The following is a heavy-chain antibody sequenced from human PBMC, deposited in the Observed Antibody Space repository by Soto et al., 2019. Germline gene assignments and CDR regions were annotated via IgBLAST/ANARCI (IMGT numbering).Heavy chain of an antibody. J-gene: IGHJ5*02. D-gene: IGHD5-12*01. V-gene: IGHV4-30-4*01. CDR1: GGSISSGDYY. CDR2: IYYSGST. CDR3: ARDVCEWPRTDDERVYNWFDP. Sequence: QVQLQESGPGLVKPSQTLSLTCTVSGGSISSGDYYWSWIRQPPGKGLEWIGYIYYSGSTYYNPYLKSRVTISVDTSKNQFSLKLSSVTAADTAVYYCARDVCEWPRTDDERVYNWFDPWGQGTLVTVSS.